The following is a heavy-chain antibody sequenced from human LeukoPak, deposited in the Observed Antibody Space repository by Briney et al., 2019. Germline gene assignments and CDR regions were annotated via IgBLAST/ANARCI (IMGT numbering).Heavy chain of an antibody. Sequence: GGSLRLSCAASGFTVSSNYMSWVRQAPGKGLDWVSVIFGGGSAYYADSVKGRFTISRDNSKNTLFLQMNGLRAEDTAVYYCARGPGGYDNWGQGTLVTVSS. J-gene: IGHJ4*02. CDR3: ARGPGGYDN. CDR2: IFGGGSA. V-gene: IGHV3-66*01. D-gene: IGHD3-16*01. CDR1: GFTVSSNY.